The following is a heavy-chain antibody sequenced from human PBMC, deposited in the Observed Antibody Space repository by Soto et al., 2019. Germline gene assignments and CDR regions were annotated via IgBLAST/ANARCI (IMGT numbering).Heavy chain of an antibody. CDR3: ARGLISGSHYAGGWYYFDS. J-gene: IGHJ4*02. Sequence: QVQLQQSGAGLLKPSETLSLTCAVYGGSFSDYIWTWIRQTPGKGLQWIGQINHSGSATYNPSLKSRVTISVHSSSSQFSLELSSVTAADTAVYYCARGLISGSHYAGGWYYFDSWGQGTQVTVSS. CDR2: INHSGSA. D-gene: IGHD1-26*01. V-gene: IGHV4-34*01. CDR1: GGSFSDYI.